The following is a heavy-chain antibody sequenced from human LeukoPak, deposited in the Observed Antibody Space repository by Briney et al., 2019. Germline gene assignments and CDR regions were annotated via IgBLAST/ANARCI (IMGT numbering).Heavy chain of an antibody. V-gene: IGHV3-30-3*01. D-gene: IGHD2-8*02. CDR1: GFTFSSYA. CDR3: ARDVRVGEAFDY. CDR2: ISYDGSNK. Sequence: GGSLRLSCAATGFTFSSYAMHWVRQAPGKGLEWVAVISYDGSNKYYADSVKGRFTISRDNSKNTLYLQMNSLRAEDTAVYYCARDVRVGEAFDYWGQGTLVTVSS. J-gene: IGHJ4*02.